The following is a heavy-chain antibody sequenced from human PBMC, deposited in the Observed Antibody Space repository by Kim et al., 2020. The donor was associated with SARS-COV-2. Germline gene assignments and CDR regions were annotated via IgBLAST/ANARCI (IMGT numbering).Heavy chain of an antibody. Sequence: GGSLRLSCAASGFTFSSYSMNWVRQAPGKGLEWVSSISSSSSYIYYADSVKGRFTISRDNAKNSLYLQMNSLRAEDTAVYYCASLRMVATNSNYYGMDVWGQGTTVTVSS. CDR2: ISSSSSYI. V-gene: IGHV3-21*01. J-gene: IGHJ6*02. CDR1: GFTFSSYS. D-gene: IGHD5-12*01. CDR3: ASLRMVATNSNYYGMDV.